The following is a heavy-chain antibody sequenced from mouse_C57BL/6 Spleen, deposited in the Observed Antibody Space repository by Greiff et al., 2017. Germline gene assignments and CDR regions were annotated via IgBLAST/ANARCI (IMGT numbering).Heavy chain of an antibody. CDR2: INPNNGGT. CDR3: ARSVNEAWFAY. Sequence: EVQLQQSGPELVKPGASVQISCKASGYTFTDYYMNWVKQSHGKSLEWIGDINPNNGGTSYNQKFKGKATLTVDKSSSTAYMELRSLTSEDSAVYYCARSVNEAWFAYWGQGTLVTVSA. J-gene: IGHJ3*01. D-gene: IGHD6-1*01. V-gene: IGHV1-26*01. CDR1: GYTFTDYY.